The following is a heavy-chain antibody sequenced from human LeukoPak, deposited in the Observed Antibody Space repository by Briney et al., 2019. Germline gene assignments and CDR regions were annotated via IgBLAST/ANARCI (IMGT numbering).Heavy chain of an antibody. CDR3: ARDMGSSSSEGWFDP. CDR1: GGSISSYY. Sequence: KASETLSLTCTVSGGSISSYYWSWIRQPPGKGPEWIGYIYYSGSTNYNPSLKSRVTISVDTSKNQFSLKLSSVTAADTAVYYCARDMGSSSSEGWFDPWGQGTLVTVSS. V-gene: IGHV4-59*01. CDR2: IYYSGST. D-gene: IGHD6-13*01. J-gene: IGHJ5*02.